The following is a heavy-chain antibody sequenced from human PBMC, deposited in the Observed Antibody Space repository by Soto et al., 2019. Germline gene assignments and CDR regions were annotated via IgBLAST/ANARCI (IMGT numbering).Heavy chain of an antibody. CDR1: GYSFTSYW. Sequence: PGESLKISCKGSGYSFTSYWIGWVRQMPGKGLEWMGIIYPGDSDTRYSPSFQGQVTISADKSISTAYLQWSSMKASDTAMYYCASGYHGSGSYSSVKCYSDMDGWGRGTTVTVSS. D-gene: IGHD3-10*01. CDR2: IYPGDSDT. J-gene: IGHJ6*02. CDR3: ASGYHGSGSYSSVKCYSDMDG. V-gene: IGHV5-51*01.